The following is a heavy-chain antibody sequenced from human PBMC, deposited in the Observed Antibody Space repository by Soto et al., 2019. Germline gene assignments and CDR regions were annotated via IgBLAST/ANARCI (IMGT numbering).Heavy chain of an antibody. J-gene: IGHJ4*02. CDR3: ARSGDKIDY. CDR2: INHSGST. V-gene: IGHV4-34*01. D-gene: IGHD7-27*01. CDR1: GGSFSGYY. Sequence: SETLSLTCAVYGGSFSGYYWSWIRQPPGKGLEWIGEINHSGSTNYNPSLKSRVTISVDTSKNQFSLKLSSVTAADTAVYYCARSGDKIDYWGQGTLVTVSS.